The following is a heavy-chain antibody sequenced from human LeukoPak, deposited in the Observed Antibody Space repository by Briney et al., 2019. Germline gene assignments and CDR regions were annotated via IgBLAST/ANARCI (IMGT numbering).Heavy chain of an antibody. CDR2: ISSSGSTI. J-gene: IGHJ4*02. Sequence: GGSLRLSCAASGFTFSDYYMSWIRQAPGKGLEWVSYISSSGSTIYYEDSVKGRFTISRDNAKNSLYLQMNSLRAEDTAVYYCAKGELLWFGELLFPYFDYWGQGTLVTVSS. V-gene: IGHV3-11*01. CDR1: GFTFSDYY. CDR3: AKGELLWFGELLFPYFDY. D-gene: IGHD3-10*01.